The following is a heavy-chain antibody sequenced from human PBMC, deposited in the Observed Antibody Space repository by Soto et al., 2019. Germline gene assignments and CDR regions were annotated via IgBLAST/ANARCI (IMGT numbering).Heavy chain of an antibody. D-gene: IGHD5-18*01. CDR3: ARDPPSAANLDWFDS. J-gene: IGHJ5*01. CDR1: GFSFSSDS. V-gene: IGHV3-21*01. CDR2: ISNSGSIK. Sequence: GGSLRLSCAASGFSFSSDSMGWVRQAPGKGLEWVAFISNSGSIKNYADSVKGRFTISRDNSKNSLYLQMSSLKDEDTAVYYCARDPPSAANLDWFDSWGQGTLVTVSS.